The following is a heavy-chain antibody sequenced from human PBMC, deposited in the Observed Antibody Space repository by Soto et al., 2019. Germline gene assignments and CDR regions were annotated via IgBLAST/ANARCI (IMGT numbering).Heavy chain of an antibody. CDR1: GFTFSXXX. CDR3: ARDKGGTMVRGVMPYYYYGMDV. Sequence: ESGGGLVQPGGSLRLSCAASGFTFSXXXXXXVRQAPGKGLEWVSYISSSSSTIYYADSVKGRFTISRDNAKNSLYLQMNSLRDEDTAVYYCARDKGGTMVRGVMPYYYYGMDVWGQGTTVTVSS. D-gene: IGHD3-10*01. V-gene: IGHV3-48*02. CDR2: ISSSSSTI. J-gene: IGHJ6*02.